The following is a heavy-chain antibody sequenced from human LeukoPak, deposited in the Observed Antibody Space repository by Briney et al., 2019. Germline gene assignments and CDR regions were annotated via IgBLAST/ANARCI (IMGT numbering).Heavy chain of an antibody. D-gene: IGHD3-22*01. Sequence: SETLSLTCTVSGGSITRSSYYWGWIRQPPGKGLEWIGSIYYSGSTQYKSSLKSRVTILVDTFKNQFSLKLSSVTAADTAVYYCARGISDSSGQNRFEPLGQGTLVTVSS. CDR2: IYYSGST. V-gene: IGHV4-39*07. J-gene: IGHJ5*02. CDR3: ARGISDSSGQNRFEP. CDR1: GGSITRSSYY.